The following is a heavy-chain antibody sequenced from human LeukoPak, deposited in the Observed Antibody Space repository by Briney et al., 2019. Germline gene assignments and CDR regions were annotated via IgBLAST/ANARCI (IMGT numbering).Heavy chain of an antibody. Sequence: GASLRLSCAAPGFTFSSYAMSWVRQAPGKGLEWVSVISGSGGSTYYADSVKGRFTISRGNSKNTLYLQMNSLRAEDTAVFYCARGSGSYDYWGQGTLVTVSS. J-gene: IGHJ4*02. D-gene: IGHD1-26*01. CDR3: ARGSGSYDY. CDR2: ISGSGGST. CDR1: GFTFSSYA. V-gene: IGHV3-23*01.